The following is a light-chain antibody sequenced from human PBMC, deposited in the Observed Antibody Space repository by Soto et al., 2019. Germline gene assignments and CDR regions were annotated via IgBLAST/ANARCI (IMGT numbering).Light chain of an antibody. Sequence: QSVLTQAPSASGTPGQRVTISCSGSNSNIGTNAVNWYQQIPGTAPKLLIYNNNQRPSGVPDRFSGSKSGTSASLTISGLHSDDEADYHCATWDDTLRSWVFGGVTKLTVL. CDR2: NNN. CDR3: ATWDDTLRSWV. J-gene: IGLJ3*02. CDR1: NSNIGTNA. V-gene: IGLV1-44*01.